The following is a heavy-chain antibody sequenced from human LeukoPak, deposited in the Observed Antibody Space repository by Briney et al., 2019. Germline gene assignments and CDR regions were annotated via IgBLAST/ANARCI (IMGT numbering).Heavy chain of an antibody. CDR1: GFTFSSYE. J-gene: IGHJ4*02. CDR3: ARDWAPYDSSGYYDY. CDR2: ISSSGSTI. Sequence: GGSLRLSCAASGFTFSSYEMNSVRQAPGKGLEWVSYISSSGSTIYYADSVKGRFTISRDNAKNSLYLQMNSLRAEDTAVYYCARDWAPYDSSGYYDYWGQGTLVTVSS. D-gene: IGHD3-22*01. V-gene: IGHV3-48*03.